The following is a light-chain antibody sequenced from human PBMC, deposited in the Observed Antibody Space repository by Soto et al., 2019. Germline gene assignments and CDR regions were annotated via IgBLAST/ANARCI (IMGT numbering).Light chain of an antibody. CDR2: EVS. V-gene: IGLV2-14*01. CDR3: SSYTSSSTLV. Sequence: QSVLTQPASVSGSPGQSITISCTGTSSDVGGYKYVSWYQQHPGKAPKLMIYEVSYRPSGVSNRFSASKSGNTASLTISGLQAEDEADYYCSSYTSSSTLVFGGGTKLTVL. J-gene: IGLJ3*02. CDR1: SSDVGGYKY.